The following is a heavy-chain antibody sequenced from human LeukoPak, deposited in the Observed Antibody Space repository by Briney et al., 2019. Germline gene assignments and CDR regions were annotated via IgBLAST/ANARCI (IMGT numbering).Heavy chain of an antibody. CDR1: GGSISSGSYY. Sequence: SQTLSHTCTVSGGSISSGSYYWSWIRQPAGKGLEWIGRIYTSGSTNYNPSLKSRVTISVDTSKNQFSLKLSSVTAADTAVYYCARDGGYYDSSGYYYYFDYWGQGTLVTVSS. V-gene: IGHV4-61*02. J-gene: IGHJ4*02. CDR2: IYTSGST. CDR3: ARDGGYYDSSGYYYYFDY. D-gene: IGHD3-22*01.